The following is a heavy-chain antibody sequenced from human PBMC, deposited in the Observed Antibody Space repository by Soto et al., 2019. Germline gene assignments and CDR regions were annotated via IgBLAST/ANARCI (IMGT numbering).Heavy chain of an antibody. CDR3: ARRDDSSAYCSDP. CDR1: GGSFGVDY. V-gene: IGHV4-34*01. Sequence: PSETLSLTCAVYGGSFGVDYWSWVRQPPGKGLEWIGEINRSGSISYNPSLESRVTISVDTSKSQFSLSLYSVTATDTAVYYCARRDDSSAYCSDPWSQGTLVTVSS. J-gene: IGHJ5*02. D-gene: IGHD3-22*01. CDR2: INRSGSI.